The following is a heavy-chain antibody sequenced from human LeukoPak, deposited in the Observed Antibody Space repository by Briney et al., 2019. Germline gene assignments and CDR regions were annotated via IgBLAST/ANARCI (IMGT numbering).Heavy chain of an antibody. D-gene: IGHD6-13*01. Sequence: GGSLRLSCAASGFTFSSYWMSWVRQAPGKGLEWVANIKQDGSEKYYVDSVKGRFTISRDNAKNSPYLQMNSLRAEDTAVYYCARGFGSWYWFYFDYWGQGTLVTVSS. CDR2: IKQDGSEK. CDR3: ARGFGSWYWFYFDY. CDR1: GFTFSSYW. V-gene: IGHV3-7*01. J-gene: IGHJ4*02.